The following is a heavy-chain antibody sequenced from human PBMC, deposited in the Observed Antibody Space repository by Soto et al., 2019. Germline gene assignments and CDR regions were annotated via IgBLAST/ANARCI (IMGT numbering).Heavy chain of an antibody. Sequence: GGSMSHSCAASEFNISSYSMSWVRPAPGKGLEWVSAISGSGGSTYYADSVKGRFTISRDNSKNTLYLQMNSLRAEDTAVYYCEKTGFSPDYSGMDVWGQGTTVTVSS. CDR3: EKTGFSPDYSGMDV. CDR2: ISGSGGST. CDR1: EFNISSYS. J-gene: IGHJ6*02. V-gene: IGHV3-23*01.